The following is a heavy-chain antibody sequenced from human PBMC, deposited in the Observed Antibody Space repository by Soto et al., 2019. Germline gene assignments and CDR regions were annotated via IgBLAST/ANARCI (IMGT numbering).Heavy chain of an antibody. V-gene: IGHV3-33*06. D-gene: IGHD2-2*01. Sequence: GGSLRLSCAASGFAFSNNGMHWVRQAPGKGLEWVAVIWYDGGNKYYADSVKGRFTISRDNSKNTLYLQMNSLRAEDTAVYYCAKAPYIVVVPAANAYWAQGTLVIVSS. CDR3: AKAPYIVVVPAANAY. CDR2: IWYDGGNK. J-gene: IGHJ4*02. CDR1: GFAFSNNG.